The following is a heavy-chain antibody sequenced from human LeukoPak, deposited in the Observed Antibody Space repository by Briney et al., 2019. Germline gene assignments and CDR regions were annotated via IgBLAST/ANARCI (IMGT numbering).Heavy chain of an antibody. D-gene: IGHD1-26*01. J-gene: IGHJ4*02. CDR1: GFTFSSYD. V-gene: IGHV3-13*01. Sequence: GGSLRLSCAASGFTFSSYDMHWVRQATGKGLEWVSAIGTAGDTYYPGSVKGRFTISRENAKNSLYLQMNSLRAGDTAVYYCARDSGSSPYYFDYWGQGTLVTVSS. CDR3: ARDSGSSPYYFDY. CDR2: IGTAGDT.